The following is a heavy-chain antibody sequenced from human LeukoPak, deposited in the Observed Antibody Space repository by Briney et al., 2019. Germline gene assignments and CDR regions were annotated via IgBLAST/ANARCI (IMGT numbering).Heavy chain of an antibody. CDR3: ARTINWNDVRFDY. V-gene: IGHV5-51*01. D-gene: IGHD1-1*01. CDR1: GYSFTSYW. Sequence: GESLKISCKGSGYSFTSYWIGWVRQMPGKGLEWMGIIYPGDSDTRYSPSFQGRVTISADKSISTAYLQWSSLKASDTAMYYCARTINWNDVRFDYWGQGTLVTVSS. J-gene: IGHJ4*02. CDR2: IYPGDSDT.